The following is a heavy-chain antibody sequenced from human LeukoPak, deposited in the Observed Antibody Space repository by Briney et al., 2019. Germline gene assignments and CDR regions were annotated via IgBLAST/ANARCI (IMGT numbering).Heavy chain of an antibody. CDR3: AKDTAMGYYYGMDV. CDR2: ISSSSSYI. V-gene: IGHV3-21*01. CDR1: GFTFSSYS. D-gene: IGHD5-18*01. Sequence: PGGSLRLSCAASGFTFSSYSMNWVRQAPGKGLEWVSSISSSSSYIYYADSVKDRFTISRDNAKNSLYLQMNSLRAEDTAVYYCAKDTAMGYYYGMDVWGQGTTVTVSS. J-gene: IGHJ6*02.